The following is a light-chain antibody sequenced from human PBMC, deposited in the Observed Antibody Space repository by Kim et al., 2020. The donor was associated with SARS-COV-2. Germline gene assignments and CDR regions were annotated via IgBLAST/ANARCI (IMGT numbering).Light chain of an antibody. V-gene: IGLV3-1*01. CDR1: KLGEKY. Sequence: VSPGQTASITCSGNKLGEKYASWYHQKPGQSPVLVIYQDTKRPSGIPARFSGSNSGNTATLTISGTQSMDEADYYCQAWDSSTVIFGGGTQLTVL. CDR3: QAWDSSTVI. J-gene: IGLJ2*01. CDR2: QDT.